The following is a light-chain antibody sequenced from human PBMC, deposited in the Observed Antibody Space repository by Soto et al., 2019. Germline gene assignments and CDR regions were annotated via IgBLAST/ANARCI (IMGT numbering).Light chain of an antibody. CDR1: QGIGSA. V-gene: IGKV1-13*02. CDR3: QHYNSYSEA. CDR2: DAS. Sequence: AVQLTQSPSSLSASVGGIVTISCRASQGIGSALAWYQQNPGKAPKVLIYDASSLESWVPSRFSVSGSGTEFTLTISSLQPDDFATYYCQHYNSYSEAFGQGTKVDIK. J-gene: IGKJ1*01.